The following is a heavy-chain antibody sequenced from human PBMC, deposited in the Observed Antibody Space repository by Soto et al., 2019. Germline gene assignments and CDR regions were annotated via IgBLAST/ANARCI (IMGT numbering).Heavy chain of an antibody. D-gene: IGHD3-16*01. CDR3: AKYVSKPYATEIVVLISDMEV. Sequence: PGGSLRLSCAGSGFSFRNYGMHWVRQAPGKGLEWVAVISYDGSKKYNADSVKGRFTVSRDNSKSTLYLQMNSLRAEDTAVYYCAKYVSKPYATEIVVLISDMEVWGQGTRVTVSS. J-gene: IGHJ6*01. CDR2: ISYDGSKK. V-gene: IGHV3-30*18. CDR1: GFSFRNYG.